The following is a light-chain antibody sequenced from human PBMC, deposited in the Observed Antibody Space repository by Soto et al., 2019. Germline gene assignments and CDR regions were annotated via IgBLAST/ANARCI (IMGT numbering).Light chain of an antibody. V-gene: IGLV2-14*01. CDR1: SSDVGGYNY. CDR2: DVS. J-gene: IGLJ1*01. Sequence: QSALTQPASVSGSPGQSITFSCTGTSSDVGGYNYVSWYQQHPGKAPKLMIYDVSNRPSGVSNRFSGSKSGNTASLTISGLQAEDEADYYCSSYTSSSTYVFGVGTKVTVL. CDR3: SSYTSSSTYV.